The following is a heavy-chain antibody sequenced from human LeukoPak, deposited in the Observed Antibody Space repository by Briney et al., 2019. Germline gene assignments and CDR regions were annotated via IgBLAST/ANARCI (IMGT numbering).Heavy chain of an antibody. J-gene: IGHJ4*02. D-gene: IGHD3-9*01. V-gene: IGHV4-38-2*02. CDR3: ARGFMNYDILTGYHY. CDR2: IYHSGST. Sequence: SETLSLTCTVSGYSISSGYYWGWIRQPPGKGLEWIGSIYHSGSTYYNPSPKSRVTISVDTSKNQFSLKLSSVTAADTAVYYCARGFMNYDILTGYHYWGQGTLVTVSS. CDR1: GYSISSGYY.